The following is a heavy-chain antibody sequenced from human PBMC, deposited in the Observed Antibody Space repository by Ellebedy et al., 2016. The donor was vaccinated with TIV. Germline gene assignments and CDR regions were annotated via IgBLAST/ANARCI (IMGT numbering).Heavy chain of an antibody. V-gene: IGHV3-23*01. CDR3: AKAHYYGSGSYLRGYYYGMDV. CDR1: GFTFSIYA. D-gene: IGHD3-10*01. Sequence: GESLKISCAASGFTFSIYAMTWVRQAPGKGLEWVSSISDSGVNTFYADSVKGRFTISRDSSRNTLYLQMNSLRAEDTAVYYCAKAHYYGSGSYLRGYYYGMDVWGQGTTVTVSS. J-gene: IGHJ6*02. CDR2: ISDSGVNT.